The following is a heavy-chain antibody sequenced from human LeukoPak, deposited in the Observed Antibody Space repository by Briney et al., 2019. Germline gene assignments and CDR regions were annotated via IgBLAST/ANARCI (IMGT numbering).Heavy chain of an antibody. CDR3: ARAPDFWSGYDY. CDR1: GFDFSTYA. Sequence: GGSLRFSCAASGFDFSTYAINWVRQAPGKGLEWVSSISTMSNYIFYGDSVKGRFTISRDNAKNSVYLQMNSLRPEDTAVYYCARAPDFWSGYDYWGQGTLVTVSS. CDR2: ISTMSNYI. V-gene: IGHV3-21*04. J-gene: IGHJ4*02. D-gene: IGHD3-3*01.